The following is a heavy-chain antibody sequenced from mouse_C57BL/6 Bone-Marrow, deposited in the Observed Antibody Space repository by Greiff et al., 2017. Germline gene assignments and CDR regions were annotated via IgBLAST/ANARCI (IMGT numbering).Heavy chain of an antibody. J-gene: IGHJ3*01. V-gene: IGHV1-72*01. CDR1: GYTFTSYW. CDR2: IDPNSGGT. D-gene: IGHD2-1*01. CDR3: ARVYCCEGGSCAY. Sequence: QVQLQQSGAELVKPGASVKLSCKASGYTFTSYWMHWVKQRPGRGLEWNGRIDPNSGGTKYNEKFKSKATLTVDKPSSTAYMQLSSLTSEDSAVYYCARVYCCEGGSCAYWGQGTLVTVSA.